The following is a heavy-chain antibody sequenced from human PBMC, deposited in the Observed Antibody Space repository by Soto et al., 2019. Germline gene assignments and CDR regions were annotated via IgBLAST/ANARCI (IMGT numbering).Heavy chain of an antibody. CDR3: ALRSMAVVPEY. D-gene: IGHD3-22*01. J-gene: IGHJ4*02. Sequence: QVQLQESGPGLVKPSETLSLTCAVSGDSISSYYCMWIRQPPGKGLECIGYLYNGRSANYNPSLKSRVTLSVHTSTNQCSLTLSSMTAADTAVYYCALRSMAVVPEYWGQGTLVTVSS. CDR2: LYNGRSA. V-gene: IGHV4-59*01. CDR1: GDSISSYY.